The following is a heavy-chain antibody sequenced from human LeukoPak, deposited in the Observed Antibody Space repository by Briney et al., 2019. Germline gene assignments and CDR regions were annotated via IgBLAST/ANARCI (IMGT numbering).Heavy chain of an antibody. J-gene: IGHJ4*02. CDR2: ISSSGTTI. CDR1: GFTFSDYY. Sequence: GGSLRLSCAASGFTFSDYYMSWIRQAPGKGLEWVSYISSSGTTIYYADSVKGRFTISRDNAKNSLYLQMNSLRAEDTAVHYCASDFKVDPFDYWGQGTLVTVSS. V-gene: IGHV3-11*04. CDR3: ASDFKVDPFDY. D-gene: IGHD5-12*01.